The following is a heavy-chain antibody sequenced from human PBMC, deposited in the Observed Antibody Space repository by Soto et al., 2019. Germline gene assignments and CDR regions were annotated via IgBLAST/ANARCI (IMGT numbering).Heavy chain of an antibody. D-gene: IGHD2-8*01. CDR3: TTAMLPEPYYYYYYMDV. Sequence: EVQLVESGGGLVKPGGSLRLSCAASGFTFSNAWMSWVRQAPGKGLEWVGRIKSKTDGGTTDYAAPVKGRFTISRDDSKNTLYLQMNSLKTEDTAVYYCTTAMLPEPYYYYYYMDVWGKGTTVTVSS. V-gene: IGHV3-15*01. CDR1: GFTFSNAW. CDR2: IKSKTDGGTT. J-gene: IGHJ6*03.